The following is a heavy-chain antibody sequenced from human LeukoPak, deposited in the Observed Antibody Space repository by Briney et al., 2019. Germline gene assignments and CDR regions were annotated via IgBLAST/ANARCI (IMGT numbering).Heavy chain of an antibody. CDR2: IYYSGST. Sequence: SETLSLTCTVSGGSISSSSYYWGWIRQPPGKGLEWIGSIYYSGSTYYNPSLKSRVTISVDTSKNQFSLKLSSVTAADTAVYYCASLYGSGSSEFDYWGQGTLVTVSS. D-gene: IGHD3-10*01. J-gene: IGHJ4*02. CDR1: GGSISSSSYY. V-gene: IGHV4-39*07. CDR3: ASLYGSGSSEFDY.